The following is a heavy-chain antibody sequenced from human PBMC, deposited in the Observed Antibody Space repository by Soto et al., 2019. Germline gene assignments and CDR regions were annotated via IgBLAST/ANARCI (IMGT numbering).Heavy chain of an antibody. CDR3: ARKWGTYSSASLDY. D-gene: IGHD6-19*01. CDR2: MSYDGTNE. V-gene: IGHV3-30*04. CDR1: GFSFTHYT. J-gene: IGHJ4*02. Sequence: GGPLRLSCATSGFSFTHYTINWVRQAPGKGLEWVAVMSYDGTNEYYADSVKGRFTISRDNSKTSVYLQMNSLTPEDTALYYCARKWGTYSSASLDYWGLGTLVTVSS.